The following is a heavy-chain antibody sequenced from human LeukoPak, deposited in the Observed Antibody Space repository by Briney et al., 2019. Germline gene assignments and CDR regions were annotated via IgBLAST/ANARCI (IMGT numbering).Heavy chain of an antibody. D-gene: IGHD2-15*01. Sequence: SETLSLTCTVSGGSISSSSYYWGWIRQPPGKGLERIGSIYYSGSTYYNPSLKSRVTISVDTSKNQFSLKLSSVTAADTAVYYCARHSGGSAETDYWGQGTLVTVSS. V-gene: IGHV4-39*01. CDR3: ARHSGGSAETDY. CDR2: IYYSGST. CDR1: GGSISSSSYY. J-gene: IGHJ4*02.